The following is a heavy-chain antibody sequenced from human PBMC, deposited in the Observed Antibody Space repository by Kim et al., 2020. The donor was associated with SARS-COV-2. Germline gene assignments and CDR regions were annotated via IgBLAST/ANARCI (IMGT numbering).Heavy chain of an antibody. D-gene: IGHD6-13*01. J-gene: IGHJ4*02. V-gene: IGHV3-7*01. CDR3: ARVGWEYSSSWYFDY. Sequence: DSVNGRFTISRDNAKNSLYLQMNSLRAEDTVVYYCARVGWEYSSSWYFDYWGQGTLVTVSS.